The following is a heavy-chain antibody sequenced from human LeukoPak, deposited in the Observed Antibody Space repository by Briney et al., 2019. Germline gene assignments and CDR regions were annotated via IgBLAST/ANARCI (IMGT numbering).Heavy chain of an antibody. D-gene: IGHD2-21*02. CDR1: GGTSSSYA. CDR3: ATYCGGDCPLDY. CDR2: IIPIFGTA. J-gene: IGHJ4*02. V-gene: IGHV1-69*05. Sequence: SVNVSCKDSGGTSSSYAISWVRQAPGQGLEWMGGIIPIFGTANYAQKFQGRVTITTDESTSTAYMELSSRRSEDTAVYYCATYCGGDCPLDYWGQGTLVTVSS.